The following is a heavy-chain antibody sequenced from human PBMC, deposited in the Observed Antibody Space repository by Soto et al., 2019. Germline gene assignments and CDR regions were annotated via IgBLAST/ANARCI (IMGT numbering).Heavy chain of an antibody. Sequence: GGSLRLSCAASGLTFSSYWMTWVRQAPGKGLEWVANINQDGSEKYYVDSVKGRFTISRDNAKNSLYLQMNSLRAEDTAVYYCARDGRGYYGSGSLDVWGKGTTVTVSS. V-gene: IGHV3-7*01. CDR2: INQDGSEK. CDR3: ARDGRGYYGSGSLDV. CDR1: GLTFSSYW. D-gene: IGHD3-10*01. J-gene: IGHJ6*04.